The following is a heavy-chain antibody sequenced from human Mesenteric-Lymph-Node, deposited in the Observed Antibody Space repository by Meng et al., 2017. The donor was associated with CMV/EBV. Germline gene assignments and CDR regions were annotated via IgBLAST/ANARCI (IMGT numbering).Heavy chain of an antibody. Sequence: GESLKISCAVSGFTFSNYAMNWVRQAPGKGLEWVSVISGGGGTYYADSVKGRFTISRDDAKNSLYLQMNSLTAGDTATYYCARYNWNHDAFDIWGQGTMVTVSS. D-gene: IGHD1-1*01. V-gene: IGHV3-23*01. CDR2: ISGGGGT. CDR3: ARYNWNHDAFDI. CDR1: GFTFSNYA. J-gene: IGHJ3*02.